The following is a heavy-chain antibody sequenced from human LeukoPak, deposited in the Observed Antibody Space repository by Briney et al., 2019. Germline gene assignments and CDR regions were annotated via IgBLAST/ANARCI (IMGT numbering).Heavy chain of an antibody. CDR2: IRTKTDGGTT. D-gene: IGHD3-10*01. CDR3: ATDLGGYYSGSGTYWGSLDY. V-gene: IGHV3-15*01. J-gene: IGHJ4*02. Sequence: GGSLRLSCAASGFTFDADWMNWFRQAPGKGLEWVGLIRTKTDGGTTDNAAPVKGRFAISRDDSRNMLFLQMNSLKTEDTAVYYCATDLGGYYSGSGTYWGSLDYWGQGTVVTVSS. CDR1: GFTFDADW.